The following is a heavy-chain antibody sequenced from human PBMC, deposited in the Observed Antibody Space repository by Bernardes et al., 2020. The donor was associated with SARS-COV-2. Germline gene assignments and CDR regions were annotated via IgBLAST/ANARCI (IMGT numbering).Heavy chain of an antibody. J-gene: IGHJ4*02. CDR3: TRGLELELITWFDY. CDR1: GFTFSSSA. CDR2: ISNDGSIK. D-gene: IGHD1-7*01. Sequence: GGPLRLSCTASGFTFSSSAMHWVRQAPGKGPEWVAVISNDGSIKYYTDSVKGRFTISRDNSKNTLYLLMNSLRTDDTAVYYCTRGLELELITWFDYWGQGTLVTVSS. V-gene: IGHV3-30-3*01.